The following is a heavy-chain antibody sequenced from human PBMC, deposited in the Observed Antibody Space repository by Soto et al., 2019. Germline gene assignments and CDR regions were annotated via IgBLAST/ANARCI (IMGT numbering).Heavy chain of an antibody. V-gene: IGHV4-59*01. CDR1: GGSISSYY. D-gene: IGHD3-10*01. J-gene: IGHJ4*02. CDR2: IYYSGST. CDR3: ARAPGSGSYYNRYFDH. Sequence: SETLSLTCTVSGGSISSYYWSWIRQPPGKGLEWIGYIYYSGSTNYNPSLKSRVTISLDTSKNQFSLKLSSVTAADTAVYYCARAPGSGSYYNRYFDHWGQGTLVTVSS.